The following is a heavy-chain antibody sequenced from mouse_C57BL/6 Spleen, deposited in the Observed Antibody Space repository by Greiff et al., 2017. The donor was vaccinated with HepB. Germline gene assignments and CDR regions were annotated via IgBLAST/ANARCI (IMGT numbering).Heavy chain of an antibody. D-gene: IGHD1-1*01. Sequence: QVQLKQPGAELVRPGSSVKLSCKASGYTFTSYWMHWVKQRPIQGLEWIGNIDPSDSETHYNQKFKDKATLTVDKSSSTAYMQLSSLTSEDSAVYYCARNGVVAMDYWGQGTSVTVSS. V-gene: IGHV1-52*01. CDR2: IDPSDSET. J-gene: IGHJ4*01. CDR1: GYTFTSYW. CDR3: ARNGVVAMDY.